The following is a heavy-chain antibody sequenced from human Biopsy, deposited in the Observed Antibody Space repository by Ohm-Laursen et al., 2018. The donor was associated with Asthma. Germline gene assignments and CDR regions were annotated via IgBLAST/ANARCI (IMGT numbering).Heavy chain of an antibody. CDR3: ARGLDYSGRSGFDY. CDR1: GFMFRSFR. J-gene: IGHJ4*02. CDR2: ISYDGNHK. D-gene: IGHD3-10*01. Sequence: SLRLSCTASGFMFRSFRMHWVRQAPGKGLEWVAVISYDGNHKFYEDSVKGRFTISRDNSMNTLYLHMNSLRVEDTAVYYCARGLDYSGRSGFDYWGQRTLVTVSS. V-gene: IGHV3-30*03.